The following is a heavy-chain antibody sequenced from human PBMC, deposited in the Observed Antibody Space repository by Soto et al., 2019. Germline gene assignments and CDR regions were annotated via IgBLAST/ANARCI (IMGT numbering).Heavy chain of an antibody. CDR2: TYYSGRT. CDR3: ARDWASDTGSPSGRSDP. D-gene: IGHD5-18*01. CDR1: GDSINNGAYC. Sequence: QVQLQESGPGLVKPSQTLSLTCSVSGDSINNGAYCWTWVRQTPGKGLEWIAYTYYSGRTYYNPSLKSRLTISLDTSNNQFSLRLSSVTSADTAVYYCARDWASDTGSPSGRSDPWGQGTLVTVS. V-gene: IGHV4-31*03. J-gene: IGHJ5*02.